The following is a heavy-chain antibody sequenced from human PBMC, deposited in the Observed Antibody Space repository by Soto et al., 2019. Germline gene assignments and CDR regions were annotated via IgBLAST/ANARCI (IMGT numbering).Heavy chain of an antibody. V-gene: IGHV4-4*02. Sequence: SETLSLTCAVSGGSISSSNWWSWVRQPPGKGLEWIGEIYHSGSTNYNPSLKSRVTISVDKSKNQFSLKLSSVTAADTAVYYCARFYMYYYGSIIVGYIDYWGQGTLVTVS. CDR3: ARFYMYYYGSIIVGYIDY. CDR1: GGSISSSNW. CDR2: IYHSGST. D-gene: IGHD3-10*01. J-gene: IGHJ4*02.